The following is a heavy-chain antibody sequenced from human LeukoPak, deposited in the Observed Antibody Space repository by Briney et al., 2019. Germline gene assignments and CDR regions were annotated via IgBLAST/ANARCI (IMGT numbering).Heavy chain of an antibody. V-gene: IGHV4-4*07. CDR2: LYPGVST. CDR3: ARLKFYDSTGYSPGHYMDV. D-gene: IGHD3-22*01. Sequence: SETLSLTCAVSGGPIYSYYWSWIRQTAGKGLEWIGRLYPGVSTNYNPSLKSRVTMSVDTSRNQFALKLSAVTAADTAVYYCARLKFYDSTGYSPGHYMDVWGKGTTVTVSS. J-gene: IGHJ6*03. CDR1: GGPIYSYY.